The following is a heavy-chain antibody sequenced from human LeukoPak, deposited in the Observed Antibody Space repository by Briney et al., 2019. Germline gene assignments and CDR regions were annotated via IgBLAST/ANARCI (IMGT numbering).Heavy chain of an antibody. J-gene: IGHJ4*02. Sequence: GGSLRLSCAASGFTFSTSAMHWVRQAPGKGLAWVAAISYDGSNAYYADSVKGRFTISRDNSKNTLYLQMSSLRTEDTAVYYCARDWGNRFDYWGQGTLVTVSS. CDR2: ISYDGSNA. CDR3: ARDWGNRFDY. CDR1: GFTFSTSA. V-gene: IGHV3-30-3*01. D-gene: IGHD1-14*01.